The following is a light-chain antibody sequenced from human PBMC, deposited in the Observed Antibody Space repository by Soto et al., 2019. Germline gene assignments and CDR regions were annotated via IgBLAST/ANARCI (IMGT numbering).Light chain of an antibody. CDR1: QGITSY. CDR3: QQANSVPLT. J-gene: IGKJ5*01. CDR2: ATS. V-gene: IGKV1-12*01. Sequence: DIQMTQSPSSVSASVGDRVTITCRASQGITSYLAWYQQRPGKAPNLLIYATSTLQSGVPSRFSGSGSGTLFTLTISSLQAEDSATYYCQQANSVPLTFGGGTRLEIK.